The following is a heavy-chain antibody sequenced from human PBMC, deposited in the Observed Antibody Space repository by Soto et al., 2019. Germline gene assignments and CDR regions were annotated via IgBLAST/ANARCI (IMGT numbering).Heavy chain of an antibody. V-gene: IGHV1-69*12. CDR1: GGTFSSYA. CDR2: IIPIFDTA. CDR3: ARETGEAGNYYGMDV. J-gene: IGHJ6*02. D-gene: IGHD7-27*01. Sequence: QVQLVQSGAEVKKPGSSVKVSCKASGGTFSSYAISWVRQAPGQGLEWMGGIIPIFDTANYAQKFQGRVTIAADESTSTDYMELSSLRSEDTAVYYCARETGEAGNYYGMDVWGQGTTVTVSS.